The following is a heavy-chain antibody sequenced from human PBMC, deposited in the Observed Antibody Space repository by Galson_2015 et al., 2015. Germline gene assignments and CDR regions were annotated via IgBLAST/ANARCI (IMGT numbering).Heavy chain of an antibody. V-gene: IGHV3-30-3*01. CDR3: ARGSSSSYSPGDY. J-gene: IGHJ4*02. CDR1: GFTFNNYA. Sequence: SLRLSCAASGFTFNNYAMHWVRQAPGRGLEWVALISSDGNSKNYAGSVKGRFTLSRDNPNNTLYLQMNTLRAEDTAVYYCARGSSSSYSPGDYWGQGTLVTVSS. CDR2: ISSDGNSK. D-gene: IGHD3-22*01.